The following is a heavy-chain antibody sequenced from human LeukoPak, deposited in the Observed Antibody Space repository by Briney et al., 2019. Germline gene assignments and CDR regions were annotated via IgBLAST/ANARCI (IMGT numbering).Heavy chain of an antibody. CDR3: ARDFYSVLDY. J-gene: IGHJ4*02. Sequence: GGSLRLSCAASGFTFSDYYMSWIRQAPGKGLEWVAYMSSSGNIIYYADSVKGRFTISRDNAKNSLYLEMNSLRTEDTAVYYCARDFYSVLDYWGQGTLVTVSS. D-gene: IGHD2/OR15-2a*01. CDR2: MSSSGNII. CDR1: GFTFSDYY. V-gene: IGHV3-11*01.